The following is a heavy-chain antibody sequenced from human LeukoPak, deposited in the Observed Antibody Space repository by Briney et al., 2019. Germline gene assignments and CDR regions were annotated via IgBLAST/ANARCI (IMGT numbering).Heavy chain of an antibody. Sequence: GGSLRLSCAASGFTFSHFGMHWIRQARGKGLEWVALIRDGGTNAFYADSVAGRFTISSDISKSTLYLQMNSLRGEDTAVYYCVRDTPLVPWGQGTMVTVS. CDR2: IRDGGTNA. D-gene: IGHD5-18*01. CDR1: GFTFSHFG. J-gene: IGHJ3*01. CDR3: VRDTPLVP. V-gene: IGHV3-30*12.